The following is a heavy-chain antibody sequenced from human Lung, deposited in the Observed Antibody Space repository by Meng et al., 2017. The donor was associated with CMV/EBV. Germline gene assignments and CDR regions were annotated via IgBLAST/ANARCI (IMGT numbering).Heavy chain of an antibody. D-gene: IGHD3-22*01. V-gene: IGHV3-21*06. CDR2: ISSSTASV. CDR3: ARDGSDYYDVIGYGPVAY. Sequence: GESXKISCAASGFTFSTFSMAWVRQAPGRGLEWVASISSSTASVYYAGSVQGRFTISRDNARNSLFLQMNSATAEDTAVYYCARDGSDYYDVIGYGPVAYW. CDR1: GFTFSTFS. J-gene: IGHJ4*01.